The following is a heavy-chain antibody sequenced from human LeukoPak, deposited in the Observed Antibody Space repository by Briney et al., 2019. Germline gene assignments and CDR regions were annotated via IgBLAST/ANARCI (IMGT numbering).Heavy chain of an antibody. CDR1: GYTLTELS. Sequence: ASVKVSCKVSGYTLTELSMHWVRQAPGKGLEWMGGFDPEDGETIYAQKFQGRVTMTEDTSTDTAYMELSSLRSEDTAVYYCAKDQTDCSSTSCYNFHYGMDVWGQGTTVTVSS. J-gene: IGHJ6*02. D-gene: IGHD2-2*02. CDR2: FDPEDGET. V-gene: IGHV1-24*01. CDR3: AKDQTDCSSTSCYNFHYGMDV.